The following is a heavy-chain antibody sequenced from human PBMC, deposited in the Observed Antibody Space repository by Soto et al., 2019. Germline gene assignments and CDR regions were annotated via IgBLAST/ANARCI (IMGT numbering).Heavy chain of an antibody. CDR2: IGAGGDT. CDR3: ASRYLEHCFSSACSAPYDY. J-gene: IGHJ4*02. V-gene: IGHV3-23*01. D-gene: IGHD2-2*01. Sequence: GGSLRLSCAASGFTFGTYTMNWVRQAPGKGLEWVSGIGAGGDTHYADSVKGRFTISRDNSKSMLLLQMNSLRAEDTAIYYCASRYLEHCFSSACSAPYDYWGQGALVTVSS. CDR1: GFTFGTYT.